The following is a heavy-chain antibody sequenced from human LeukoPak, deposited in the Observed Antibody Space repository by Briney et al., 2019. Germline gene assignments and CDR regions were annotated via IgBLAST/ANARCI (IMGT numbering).Heavy chain of an antibody. V-gene: IGHV4-59*08. CDR3: ARRGSGASLEYYFDL. D-gene: IGHD1-14*01. CDR1: GGSFSGYY. CDR2: IYYSGNT. J-gene: IGHJ2*01. Sequence: PSETLSLTCAVYGGSFSGYYWSWIRQPPGKGLEYIGYIYYSGNTNSNPSLNSRVTISVDTSKNQFSLKLSSVTAADTAVYYCARRGSGASLEYYFDLWGRGTLVTVSS.